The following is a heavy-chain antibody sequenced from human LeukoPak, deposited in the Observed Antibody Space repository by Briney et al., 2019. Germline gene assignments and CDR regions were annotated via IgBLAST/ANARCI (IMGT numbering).Heavy chain of an antibody. V-gene: IGHV3-21*01. CDR3: AREVVAAAGSARYFDY. CDR1: GFTFSSYS. Sequence: GGSLRLSCAASGFTFSSYSMSWVRQAPGRGLEWVSYISSSSSYIYYADSVKGPFTISRDKAKNSLYMQMNSLRDEDTAVYSSAREVVAAAGSARYFDYWGQGTLVTVSS. D-gene: IGHD6-13*01. CDR2: ISSSSSYI. J-gene: IGHJ4*02.